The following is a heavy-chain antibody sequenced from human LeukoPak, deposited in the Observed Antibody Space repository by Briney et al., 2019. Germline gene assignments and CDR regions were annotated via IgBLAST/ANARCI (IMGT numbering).Heavy chain of an antibody. Sequence: ASVKVSCKASGGTFTSYYMHWVRQAPGQGLEWMGIINPSGGSTSYAQKFQGRVTMTRDTSTSTVYMELSSLRSEDTAVYYCARSSSSDALGYYYYYMDVWGKGTTVTVSS. CDR1: GGTFTSYY. D-gene: IGHD6-13*01. CDR2: INPSGGST. J-gene: IGHJ6*03. CDR3: ARSSSSDALGYYYYYMDV. V-gene: IGHV1-46*01.